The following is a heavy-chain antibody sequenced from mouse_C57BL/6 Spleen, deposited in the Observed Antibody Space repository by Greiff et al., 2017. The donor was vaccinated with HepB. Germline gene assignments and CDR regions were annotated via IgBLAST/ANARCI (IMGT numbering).Heavy chain of an antibody. Sequence: EVKLMESGPGLVKPSQSLSLTCSVTGYSITSGYYWNWIRQFPGNKLEWMGYISYDGSNNYNPSLKNRISITRDTSKNQFFLKLNSVTTEDTATYYCARARLPHWYFDVWGTGTTVTVSS. CDR1: GYSITSGYY. V-gene: IGHV3-6*01. CDR3: ARARLPHWYFDV. CDR2: ISYDGSN. J-gene: IGHJ1*03. D-gene: IGHD5-5*01.